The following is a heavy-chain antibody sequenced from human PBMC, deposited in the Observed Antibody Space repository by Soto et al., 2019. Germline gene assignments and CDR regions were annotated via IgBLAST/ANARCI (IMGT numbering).Heavy chain of an antibody. CDR2: IYSGGST. D-gene: IGHD3-22*01. J-gene: IGHJ3*02. CDR1: GFTVSSNY. CDR3: ARGGYYDSSGYLHAFDI. V-gene: IGHV3-66*01. Sequence: GGSLRLSCAASGFTVSSNYMSWVRQAPGKGLEWVSVIYSGGSTYYADSVKGRFTISRDNSKNTLYLQMNSLRAEDTAVYYCARGGYYDSSGYLHAFDIWGQGTMVTVS.